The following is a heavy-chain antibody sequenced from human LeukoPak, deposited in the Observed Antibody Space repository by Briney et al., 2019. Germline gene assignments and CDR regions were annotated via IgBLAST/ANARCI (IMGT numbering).Heavy chain of an antibody. J-gene: IGHJ4*02. Sequence: GGSLRLSCAASGFTFSSYAMSWVRQAPGKGLEWVSAISGSGGSTYYADSVKGRFTISRDNSKNTLYLQVNSLRAEDTAVYYCAKDRGGAYYDFWSGYTAFDYWGQGTLVTVSS. V-gene: IGHV3-23*01. CDR2: ISGSGGST. CDR3: AKDRGGAYYDFWSGYTAFDY. CDR1: GFTFSSYA. D-gene: IGHD3-3*01.